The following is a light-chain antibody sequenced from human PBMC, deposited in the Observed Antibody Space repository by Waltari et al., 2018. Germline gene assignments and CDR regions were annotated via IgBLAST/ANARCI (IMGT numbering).Light chain of an antibody. Sequence: QSALNQPPSASGSPGQSVTISCTGTSGDVGTYNYVSWYQQHPGKAPKLIIYEVTKRPSGVPDRFSASKSANTASLTVSGLQIEDEADYYCSSYGGSNNHVIFGGGTKLTVL. CDR2: EVT. V-gene: IGLV2-8*01. CDR1: SGDVGTYNY. CDR3: SSYGGSNNHVI. J-gene: IGLJ2*01.